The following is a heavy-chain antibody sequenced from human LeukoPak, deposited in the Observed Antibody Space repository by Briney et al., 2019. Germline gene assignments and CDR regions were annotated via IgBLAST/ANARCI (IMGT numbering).Heavy chain of an antibody. J-gene: IGHJ6*02. CDR1: GGSISSGDYY. V-gene: IGHV4-30-4*01. CDR2: IYYSGST. D-gene: IGHD4-17*01. CDR3: ARDRGPDYGGPGNYGMDV. Sequence: SETLSLTCTVSGGSISSGDYYWSWIRQPPGKGLEWIGYIYYSGSTYYNPSLKSRVTISVDTSKNQSSLKLSSVTAADTAVYYCARDRGPDYGGPGNYGMDVWGQGTTVTVSS.